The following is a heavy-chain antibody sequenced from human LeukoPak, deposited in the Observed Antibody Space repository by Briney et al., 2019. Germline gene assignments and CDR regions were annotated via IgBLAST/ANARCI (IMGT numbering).Heavy chain of an antibody. D-gene: IGHD3-3*01. CDR2: IYYSGST. V-gene: IGHV4-39*07. CDR3: ARDFAYYDFWSGYYDYYMDV. CDR1: GGSISSSSYY. J-gene: IGHJ6*03. Sequence: PSETLSLTCTVSGGSISSSSYYWGWIRQPPGKGLEWIGSIYYSGSTYYNPSLKSRVTISVDTSKNQFSLKLSSVTAADTAVYYCARDFAYYDFWSGYYDYYMDVWGKGTTVTVSS.